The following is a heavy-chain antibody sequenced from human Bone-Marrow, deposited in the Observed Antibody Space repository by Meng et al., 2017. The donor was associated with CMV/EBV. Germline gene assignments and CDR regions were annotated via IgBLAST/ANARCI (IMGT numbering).Heavy chain of an antibody. J-gene: IGHJ4*02. CDR3: AKDRGGGECFDY. Sequence: SCAASGFTFSTFAVHWVRQAPGKGLEWVASIRYDGTYENYAASVRGRFSISRDNSKNTIYMQLNSLRVDDTALYYCAKDRGGGECFDYWGQGTLVTVSS. CDR1: GFTFSTFA. CDR2: IRYDGTYE. D-gene: IGHD2-21*01. V-gene: IGHV3-30*02.